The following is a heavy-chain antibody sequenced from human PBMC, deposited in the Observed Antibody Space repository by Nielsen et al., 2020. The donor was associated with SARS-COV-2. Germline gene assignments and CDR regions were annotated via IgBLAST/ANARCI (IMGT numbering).Heavy chain of an antibody. V-gene: IGHV3-30*02. D-gene: IGHD6-13*01. Sequence: GGSLRLSCAASAFTFSSYGMHWVRQAPGKGLEWVAFIRYDGSLKYSADSVKGRFTISRDNSKDTLYLQMNSLRTEDTAVYFCAKDQRAGFGIIAADNYGMDVWGQGTTVTVSS. J-gene: IGHJ6*02. CDR3: AKDQRAGFGIIAADNYGMDV. CDR2: IRYDGSLK. CDR1: AFTFSSYG.